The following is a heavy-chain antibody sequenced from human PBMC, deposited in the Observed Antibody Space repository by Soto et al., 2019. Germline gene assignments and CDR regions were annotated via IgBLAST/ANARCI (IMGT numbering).Heavy chain of an antibody. Sequence: EVQLLESGGGLVQPGGSLRLSCAASGFTFSSYAMSWVRQGPGKGLEWVSGISGSGGSTYYADSVKGRFTISRDNSKNTLYLQMNSLRAEDTTVYYCAKGWLSCYDLISYYCMDVWGRGTTVTVAS. D-gene: IGHD5-12*01. J-gene: IGHJ6*03. V-gene: IGHV3-23*01. CDR2: ISGSGGST. CDR3: AKGWLSCYDLISYYCMDV. CDR1: GFTFSSYA.